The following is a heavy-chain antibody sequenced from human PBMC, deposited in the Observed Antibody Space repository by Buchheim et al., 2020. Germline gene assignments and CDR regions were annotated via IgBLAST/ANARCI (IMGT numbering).Heavy chain of an antibody. CDR1: GGSISSSSYY. Sequence: QLQLQESGPGLVKPSETLSLTCTVSGGSISSSSYYWGWIRQPPGKGLEWIGSIYYSGSTYYNPSLKSRVTISVDTSKNQFSLKLSSVTAADTAVYYCARHVDSGGSGHLFDYWGQGTL. D-gene: IGHD3-10*01. CDR2: IYYSGST. J-gene: IGHJ4*02. V-gene: IGHV4-39*01. CDR3: ARHVDSGGSGHLFDY.